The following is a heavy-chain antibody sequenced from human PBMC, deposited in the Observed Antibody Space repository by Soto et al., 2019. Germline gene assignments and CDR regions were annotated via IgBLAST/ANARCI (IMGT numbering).Heavy chain of an antibody. Sequence: PGGSLRLSCAASGFILSNAWMSWARQAPGKGLEWVGRIKSKADGGTTNYAAPVKGRFNISRDGSKNTLYLQMNGLKTEDTAVYYCTTGWSSKDYWGQGTLVTVSS. J-gene: IGHJ4*02. CDR3: TTGWSSKDY. CDR2: IKSKADGGTT. CDR1: GFILSNAW. V-gene: IGHV3-15*01. D-gene: IGHD3-3*01.